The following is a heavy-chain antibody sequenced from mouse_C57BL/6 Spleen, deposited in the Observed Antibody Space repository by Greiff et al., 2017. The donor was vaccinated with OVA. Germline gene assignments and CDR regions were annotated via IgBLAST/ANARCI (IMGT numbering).Heavy chain of an antibody. D-gene: IGHD2-4*01. J-gene: IGHJ1*03. CDR2: IHPNSGST. CDR1: GYTFTSYW. CDR3: ARSGDYDWYFDV. V-gene: IGHV1-64*01. Sequence: QVQLKQPGAELVKPGASVKLSCKASGYTFTSYWMHWVKQRPGQGLEWIGMIHPNSGSTNYNVKFKSKATLTVDKSSSTAYMQLSSLTSEDSAVYYCARSGDYDWYFDVWGTGTTVTVSS.